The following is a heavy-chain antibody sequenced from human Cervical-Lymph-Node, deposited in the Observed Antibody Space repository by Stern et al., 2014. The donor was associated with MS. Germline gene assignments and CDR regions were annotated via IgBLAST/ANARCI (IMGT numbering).Heavy chain of an antibody. CDR1: GYTFTSYH. V-gene: IGHV1-46*03. CDR2: INPSGGST. CDR3: ARDYDDSSGFFPYFYGMDV. Sequence: QVQLVQSGAEVKKPGASVKVSCKASGYTFTSYHIHWVRQAPGQGLEWMGIINPSGGSTTCAQKFQGRVTMTRDTSTSTVYMELSSLRSEDTAVYYCARDYDDSSGFFPYFYGMDVWGLGTTVTVSS. D-gene: IGHD3-22*01. J-gene: IGHJ6*02.